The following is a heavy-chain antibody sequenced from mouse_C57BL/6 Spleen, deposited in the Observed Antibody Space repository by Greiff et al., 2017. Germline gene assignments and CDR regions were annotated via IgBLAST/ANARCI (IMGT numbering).Heavy chain of an antibody. D-gene: IGHD2-5*01. V-gene: IGHV5-17*01. J-gene: IGHJ3*01. CDR3: ARPYYSNAWFAY. CDR1: GFTFSDYG. CDR2: ISSGSSTI. Sequence: EVKLVASGGGLVKPGGSLKLSCAASGFTFSDYGMHWVRQAPEKGLEWVAYISSGSSTIYYADTVKGPFTISRDNAKNTLFLQMTSLRSEDTAMYYCARPYYSNAWFAYWGQGTLVTVSA.